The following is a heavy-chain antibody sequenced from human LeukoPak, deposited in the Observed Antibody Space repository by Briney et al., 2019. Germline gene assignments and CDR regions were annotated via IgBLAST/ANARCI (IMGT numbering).Heavy chain of an antibody. J-gene: IGHJ5*02. CDR2: IYPDDSDA. CDR1: GYSFTTYW. D-gene: IGHD4/OR15-4a*01. Sequence: GESLKISCKVSGYSFTTYWIGWVRQRPGTGLEWVGAIYPDDSDARYSPSFQGQVIISADKSIRTAYLQWSSLKASDTAMYYCARQRGALATINYFDPWGQGTLVTVSS. CDR3: ARQRGALATINYFDP. V-gene: IGHV5-51*01.